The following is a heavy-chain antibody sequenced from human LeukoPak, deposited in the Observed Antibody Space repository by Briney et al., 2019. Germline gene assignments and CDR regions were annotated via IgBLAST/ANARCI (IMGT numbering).Heavy chain of an antibody. CDR2: IYYSGST. CDR3: AREYYYDSFGFDY. CDR1: GGSISSYY. V-gene: IGHV4-59*08. D-gene: IGHD3-22*01. J-gene: IGHJ4*02. Sequence: PSETLSLTCTVSGGSISSYYWSWTRQPPGKGLEWIGYIYYSGSTNYNPSLKSRVTISVDTSKNQFSLKLSSVTAADTAVYYCAREYYYDSFGFDYWGQGTLVTVSS.